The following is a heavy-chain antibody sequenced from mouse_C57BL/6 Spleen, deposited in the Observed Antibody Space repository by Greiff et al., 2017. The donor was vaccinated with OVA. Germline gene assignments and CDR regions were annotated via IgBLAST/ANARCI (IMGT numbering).Heavy chain of an antibody. CDR1: GYSITSGYY. J-gene: IGHJ4*01. D-gene: IGHD1-1*01. CDR2: LSYDGSN. CDR3: ARDPLITTVVEDAMDY. Sequence: ESGPGLVKPSQSLSLTCSVTGYSITSGYYWNWIRQFPGNKLEWMGYLSYDGSNNYNPSLKNRISITRDTSKNQFFLKLNSVTTEDTATYYCARDPLITTVVEDAMDYWGQGTSVTVSS. V-gene: IGHV3-6*01.